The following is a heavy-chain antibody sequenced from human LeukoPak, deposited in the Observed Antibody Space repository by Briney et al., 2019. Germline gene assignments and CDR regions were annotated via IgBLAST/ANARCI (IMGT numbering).Heavy chain of an antibody. CDR1: GFTFRSYW. CDR3: VRDGDDFNFDY. CDR2: VKGDGGFT. V-gene: IGHV3-74*01. D-gene: IGHD5-24*01. J-gene: IGHJ4*02. Sequence: QAGGSLRLSCAASGFTFRSYWMPWVRHAPGKGLVWVSRVKGDGGFTNYADSVYGRFTISRDNAKNTLYLHMHSLRAEDTAVYYCVRDGDDFNFDYWGQGSLVTVSS.